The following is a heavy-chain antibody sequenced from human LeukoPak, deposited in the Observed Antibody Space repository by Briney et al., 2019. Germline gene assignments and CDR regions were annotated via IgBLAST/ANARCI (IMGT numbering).Heavy chain of an antibody. Sequence: SVKVSCKASGGTFSSYAISWVRQAPGQGLEWMGGIIPIFGTANYAQKFQGRVTITADESTSTAYMELSSLRSEDTAVYYCARTILTGYHTYAFDIWGQGTMVTVSS. CDR2: IIPIFGTA. D-gene: IGHD3-9*01. V-gene: IGHV1-69*13. CDR1: GGTFSSYA. J-gene: IGHJ3*02. CDR3: ARTILTGYHTYAFDI.